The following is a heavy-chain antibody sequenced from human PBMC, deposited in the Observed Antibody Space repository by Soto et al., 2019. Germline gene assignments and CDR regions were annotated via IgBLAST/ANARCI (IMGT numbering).Heavy chain of an antibody. V-gene: IGHV3-49*04. CDR3: TRGRYVDWLLYAFDI. D-gene: IGHD3-9*01. CDR2: IRSKAYGGKT. Sequence: GGSLRLSCTASGFTFGDYAMSWVRQAPGKGLEWVGFIRSKAYGGKTEYAASVKGRFTISRDDSKSIAYLQMNSLKTEDTAVYYCTRGRYVDWLLYAFDIWGQGTMVTVSS. CDR1: GFTFGDYA. J-gene: IGHJ3*02.